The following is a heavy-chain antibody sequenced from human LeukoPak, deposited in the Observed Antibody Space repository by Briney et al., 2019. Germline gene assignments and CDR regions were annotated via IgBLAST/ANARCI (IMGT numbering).Heavy chain of an antibody. CDR2: ISSSSSYI. D-gene: IGHD6-13*01. J-gene: IGHJ6*02. V-gene: IGHV3-21*01. Sequence: GGSLRLSCAASGFTFSSYSMNWVRQAPGKGLEWVSSISSSSSYIYYADSVKGRFTISRDNAKNSLCLQMNSLRAEDTAVYYCARDFTAADTYYYYGMDVWGQGTTVTVSS. CDR3: ARDFTAADTYYYYGMDV. CDR1: GFTFSSYS.